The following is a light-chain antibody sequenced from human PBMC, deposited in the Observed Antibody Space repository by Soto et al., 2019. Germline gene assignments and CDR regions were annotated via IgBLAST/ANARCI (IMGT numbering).Light chain of an antibody. J-gene: IGLJ3*02. CDR2: EVT. CDR3: SSYTNRNTLGV. CDR1: GSDIGGYDF. V-gene: IGLV2-14*01. Sequence: QSALTQPASVSGSPGQSITISCAGSGSDIGGYDFVSWYQQHPGKAPKLLIYEVTKRPSGVSNHFSGSKSGDTASLTISGLQADDEAFYFCSSYTNRNTLGVFGGGTKLTVL.